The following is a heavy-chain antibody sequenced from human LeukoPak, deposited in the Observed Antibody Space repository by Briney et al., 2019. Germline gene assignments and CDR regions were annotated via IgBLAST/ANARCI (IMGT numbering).Heavy chain of an antibody. CDR1: GGSFSGYY. D-gene: IGHD3-10*01. CDR2: INHSGST. V-gene: IGHV4-34*01. Sequence: SETLSLTCAVYGGSFSGYYWSWIRQPPGKGLEWIGEINHSGSTNYNPSLKSRVTMSVDTSKNQFSLKLSSVTAADTAVYYCARAPLGQLLSWYYFDYWGQGTLVTVSS. CDR3: ARAPLGQLLSWYYFDY. J-gene: IGHJ4*02.